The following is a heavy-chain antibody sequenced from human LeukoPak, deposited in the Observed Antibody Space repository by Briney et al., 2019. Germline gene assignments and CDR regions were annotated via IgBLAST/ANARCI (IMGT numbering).Heavy chain of an antibody. CDR2: IKNKLDGGTT. V-gene: IGHV3-15*01. CDR3: ASYNDRDAFNI. D-gene: IGHD1-14*01. CDR1: GFTFSNAW. J-gene: IGHJ3*02. Sequence: GGSLRLSCAASGFTFSNAWMSWVRQAPGKGLEWVGLIKNKLDGGTTDYVAPVKGRFTISRDDSRNTLYLQMNGLKSEDTAMYYCASYNDRDAFNIWGQGTMVTVSS.